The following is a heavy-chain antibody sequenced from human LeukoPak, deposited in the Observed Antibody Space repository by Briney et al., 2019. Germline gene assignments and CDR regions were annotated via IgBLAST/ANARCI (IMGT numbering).Heavy chain of an antibody. D-gene: IGHD5-18*01. Sequence: SETLSLTCTVSGGSISSYYWSWIRQPAGKGLEWIGRIYTSGSTNYNPSLKSRVTMSVDTSKNQFSLKLSSVTAADTAVYYCASSPSTWIQLWRPFFDYWGQGTLVTVSS. V-gene: IGHV4-4*07. J-gene: IGHJ4*02. CDR3: ASSPSTWIQLWRPFFDY. CDR2: IYTSGST. CDR1: GGSISSYY.